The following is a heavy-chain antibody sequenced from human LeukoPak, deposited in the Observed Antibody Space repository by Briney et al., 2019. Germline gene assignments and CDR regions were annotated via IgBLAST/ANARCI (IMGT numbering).Heavy chain of an antibody. CDR1: GYTFTSYY. CDR2: INPSGGST. J-gene: IGHJ4*02. D-gene: IGHD1-14*01. V-gene: IGHV1-46*01. CDR3: ARDPVSGNLDY. Sequence: GASVKVSCKASGYTFTSYYTHWVRQAPGQGLEWMGIINPSGGSTSYAQKFQGRVTMTRDTSTSTVYMELSSLRSEDAAVYYCARDPVSGNLDYWGQGTLVTVSS.